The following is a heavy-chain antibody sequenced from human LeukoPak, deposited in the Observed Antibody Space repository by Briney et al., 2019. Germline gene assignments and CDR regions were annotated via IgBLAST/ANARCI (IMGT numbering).Heavy chain of an antibody. D-gene: IGHD1-1*01. CDR3: AKSPWNGKFRAYFDY. V-gene: IGHV3-30*02. J-gene: IGHJ4*02. Sequence: GGSLRLSCVVSGFTFTSYGVHWVRQAPGKGPEWVAFIRHDGSYKDYADSVKGRFTISRDNSKNTLYLQMNSLTTEDTAVYYCAKSPWNGKFRAYFDYWGQGTLVTVSS. CDR1: GFTFTSYG. CDR2: IRHDGSYK.